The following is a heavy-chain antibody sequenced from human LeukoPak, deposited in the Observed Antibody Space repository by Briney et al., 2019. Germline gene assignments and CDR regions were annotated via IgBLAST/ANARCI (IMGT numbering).Heavy chain of an antibody. J-gene: IGHJ4*02. V-gene: IGHV5-51*01. D-gene: IGHD3-22*01. CDR3: ARHEDSSVYYSQGFDY. CDR2: IYPGDSDT. CDR1: GYSFTNYW. Sequence: GESLKISCKGSGYSFTNYWIGWVRQMPGKGLEWMGIIYPGDSDTRYSPSFQGQVTFSADKSISTAYLQWSGLKASDTAMYCCARHEDSSVYYSQGFDYWGQGTLVTVSS.